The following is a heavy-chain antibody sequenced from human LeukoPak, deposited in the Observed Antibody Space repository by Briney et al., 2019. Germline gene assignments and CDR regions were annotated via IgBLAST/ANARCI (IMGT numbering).Heavy chain of an antibody. CDR2: ISGSGVST. J-gene: IGHJ4*02. CDR1: GFSFSSYG. Sequence: GGSLRLSCAASGFSFSSYGMSWVRQAPGKGLEWVSAISGSGVSTYYADSVKGRFTISRDNAKNSLYLQMNSLRAEDTAVYYCARDLFAINYWGQGTLVTVSS. D-gene: IGHD5-12*01. V-gene: IGHV3-23*01. CDR3: ARDLFAINY.